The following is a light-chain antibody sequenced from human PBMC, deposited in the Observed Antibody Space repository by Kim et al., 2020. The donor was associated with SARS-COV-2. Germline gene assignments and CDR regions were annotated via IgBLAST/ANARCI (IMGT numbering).Light chain of an antibody. CDR1: QSVISSY. Sequence: SLGERATLSCRASQSVISSYLAWYQQKPGQAPRLLIYGASTRATGIPDRFSGSGSGTDFTLTISRLGPEDFAVYFCQQYVNSLLTFGGGTKVDIK. V-gene: IGKV3-20*01. CDR2: GAS. J-gene: IGKJ4*01. CDR3: QQYVNSLLT.